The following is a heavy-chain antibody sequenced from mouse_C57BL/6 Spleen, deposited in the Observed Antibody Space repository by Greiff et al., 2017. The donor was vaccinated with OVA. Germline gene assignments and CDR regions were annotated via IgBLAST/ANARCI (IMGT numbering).Heavy chain of an antibody. CDR3: ARSTTVVATDFDY. Sequence: EVMLVESGGGLVKPGGSLKLSCAASGFTFSDYGMHWVRQAPEKGLEWVAYISSGSSTIYYADTVKGRFTISRDNAKNTLFLQMTSLRSEDTAMYYCARSTTVVATDFDYWGQGTTLTVSS. CDR2: ISSGSSTI. J-gene: IGHJ2*01. V-gene: IGHV5-17*01. CDR1: GFTFSDYG. D-gene: IGHD1-1*01.